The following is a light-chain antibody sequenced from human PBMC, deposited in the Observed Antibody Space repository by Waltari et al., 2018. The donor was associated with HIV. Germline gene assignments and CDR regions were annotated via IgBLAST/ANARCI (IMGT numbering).Light chain of an antibody. Sequence: EIVMTQSPATLSLSPGERATLSCRASQSVSSNLAWYQQKPGLAPRLLIYGASTRATGIQARLRGMGSGTDLTLTISSLKLEDLAVYNCKKKKNGASWRFGQGPTWKS. CDR3: KKKKNGASWR. CDR1: QSVSSN. V-gene: IGKV3-15*01. J-gene: IGKJ1*01. CDR2: GAS.